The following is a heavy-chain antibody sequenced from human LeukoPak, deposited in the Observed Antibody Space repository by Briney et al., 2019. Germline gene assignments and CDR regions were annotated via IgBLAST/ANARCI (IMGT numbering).Heavy chain of an antibody. D-gene: IGHD6-13*01. CDR2: ISDSGGST. V-gene: IGHV3-23*01. CDR3: AKGRSSKQQLPYYFDY. CDR1: GFTFSSYA. Sequence: GGSLRLSCAASGFTFSSYAMSWVRQTPGKGLEWVSGISDSGGSTDYADSVKGRFTISRDNSKNTLYLQLNSLRAEDTAVYYRAKGRSSKQQLPYYFDYWGQGTLVTVSS. J-gene: IGHJ4*02.